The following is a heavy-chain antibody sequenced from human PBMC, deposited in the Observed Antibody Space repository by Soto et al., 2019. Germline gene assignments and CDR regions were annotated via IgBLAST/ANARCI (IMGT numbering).Heavy chain of an antibody. CDR1: GGTFSSYA. V-gene: IGHV1-69*13. J-gene: IGHJ6*02. Sequence: GASVKVSCKASGGTFSSYAISWVRQAPGQGLEWMGGIIPIFGTANYAQKFQGRVTITADESTSTAYMELSSLRSEDTAVYYFARDTGEVAYYYYGMDVWGQGTTVTVSS. D-gene: IGHD2-15*01. CDR2: IIPIFGTA. CDR3: ARDTGEVAYYYYGMDV.